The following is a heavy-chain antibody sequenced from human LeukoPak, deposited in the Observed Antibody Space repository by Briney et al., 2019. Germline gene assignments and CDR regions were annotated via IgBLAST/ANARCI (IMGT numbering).Heavy chain of an antibody. CDR3: ARVPVDSSSWDFDY. Sequence: GGSLRLSCAASGFTVSSNYMSWVRQAPRKGLEWVSVIYSGGSTYYADSMKGRFTISRDNSKNTLYLQMNSLRAEDTAVYYCARVPVDSSSWDFDYWGPGTPVTVSS. J-gene: IGHJ4*02. V-gene: IGHV3-66*02. CDR2: IYSGGST. CDR1: GFTVSSNY. D-gene: IGHD6-13*01.